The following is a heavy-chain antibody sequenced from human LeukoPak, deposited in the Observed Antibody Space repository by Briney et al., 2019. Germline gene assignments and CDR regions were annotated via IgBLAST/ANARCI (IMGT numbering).Heavy chain of an antibody. J-gene: IGHJ4*02. CDR3: ARARGYGSGSPFDY. V-gene: IGHV4-39*07. D-gene: IGHD3-10*01. Sequence: SETLSLTCTVSGGSLTSSSYYWGWIRQPPGKGLEWIGSIYYSGSTYYNPSLKSRVTISVDTSKNQFSLKLSSVTAADTAVYYCARARGYGSGSPFDYWGQGTLVTVSS. CDR1: GGSLTSSSYY. CDR2: IYYSGST.